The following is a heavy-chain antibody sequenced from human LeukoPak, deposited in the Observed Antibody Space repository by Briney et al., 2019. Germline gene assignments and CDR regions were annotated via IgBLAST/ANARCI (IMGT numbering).Heavy chain of an antibody. V-gene: IGHV3-73*01. D-gene: IGHD3-10*01. Sequence: GGSLRLSCAASGFTFGGSTIHWVRQASGKGLEWVGRIRTKTNSYATAYAASVKGRFTISRDDSKNTAYLQMNSLKTEDTAVYYCSSPSAYGGEGVFDYWGQGTLVTVSS. CDR3: SSPSAYGGEGVFDY. CDR1: GFTFGGST. J-gene: IGHJ4*02. CDR2: IRTKTNSYAT.